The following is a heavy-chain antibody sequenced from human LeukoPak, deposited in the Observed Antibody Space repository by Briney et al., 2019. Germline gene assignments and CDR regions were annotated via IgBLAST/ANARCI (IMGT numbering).Heavy chain of an antibody. CDR1: GFRFSGYN. V-gene: IGHV3-21*04. D-gene: IGHD6-25*01. J-gene: IGHJ4*02. CDR3: ARDLIAATDDY. CDR2: ISTSSSYI. Sequence: GGSLRLSCTASGFRFSGYNMIWVRQAPGKGLEWVSSISTSSSYIYYADTVKGRFTVSRDNARSALYLQMNSLRAEDTAVYYCARDLIAATDDYWGQGTLVTVSS.